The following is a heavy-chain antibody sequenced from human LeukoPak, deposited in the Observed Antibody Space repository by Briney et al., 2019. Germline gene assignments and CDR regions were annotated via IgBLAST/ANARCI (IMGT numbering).Heavy chain of an antibody. V-gene: IGHV4-38-2*02. Sequence: SETLSLTCNVSGYSISSGSYWGWIRQSPGKGLEWIGNLYYSGSSYYNPSLKSRLTISKDTSKNQFSLRLNSVTAADTAVYYCARLHHDYGSGTYGGAYNYYMDVWGKGTTVTVSS. J-gene: IGHJ6*03. CDR3: ARLHHDYGSGTYGGAYNYYMDV. CDR2: LYYSGSS. D-gene: IGHD3-10*01. CDR1: GYSISSGSY.